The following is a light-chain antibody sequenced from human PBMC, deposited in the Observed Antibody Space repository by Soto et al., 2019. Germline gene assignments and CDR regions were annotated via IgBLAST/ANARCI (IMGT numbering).Light chain of an antibody. CDR1: SSDVGGYNY. J-gene: IGLJ2*01. Sequence: QSALTQPRSVSGSPGQSVTISCTGTSSDVGGYNYVSWYQQHPGKAPKLMIYDVTKRPSGVPNRFSGSKSGNKASLTISGLQAEDEAYYYCCSHAGSFTFVFGGGTKLTVL. V-gene: IGLV2-11*01. CDR3: CSHAGSFTFV. CDR2: DVT.